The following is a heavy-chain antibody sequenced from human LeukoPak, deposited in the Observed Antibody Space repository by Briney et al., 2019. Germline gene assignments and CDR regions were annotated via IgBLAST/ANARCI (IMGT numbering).Heavy chain of an antibody. CDR3: AKDREYYYDSSGYYYFDY. CDR2: ISGSGGST. V-gene: IGHV3-23*01. J-gene: IGHJ4*02. D-gene: IGHD3-22*01. CDR1: GFTFSSYA. Sequence: GGSLRLSCAASGFTFSSYAMSWVRQAPGKGLEWVSAISGSGGSTYYADSVKGRFTISRDNSKNTLYLQMNSLGAEDTAVYYCAKDREYYYDSSGYYYFDYWGQGTLVTVSS.